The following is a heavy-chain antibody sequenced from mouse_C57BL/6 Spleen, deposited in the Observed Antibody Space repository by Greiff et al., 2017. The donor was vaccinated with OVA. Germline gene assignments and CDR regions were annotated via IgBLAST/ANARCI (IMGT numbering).Heavy chain of an antibody. Sequence: VQLQQSGAELVKPGASVKISCKASGYAFSSYWMNWVKQRPGKGLEWIGQIYPGDGDTNYNGKFKGKATLTADKSSSTAYMQRRSLTSEDSAVYFCARNLHYYGSSYNWYFDVWGTGTTVTVSS. CDR2: IYPGDGDT. V-gene: IGHV1-80*01. CDR3: ARNLHYYGSSYNWYFDV. CDR1: GYAFSSYW. J-gene: IGHJ1*03. D-gene: IGHD1-1*01.